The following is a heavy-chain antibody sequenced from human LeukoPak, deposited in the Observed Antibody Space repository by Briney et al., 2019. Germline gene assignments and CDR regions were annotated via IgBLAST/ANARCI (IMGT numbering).Heavy chain of an antibody. J-gene: IGHJ4*02. CDR3: ARNDWFGEARRDY. CDR2: IYHSGST. D-gene: IGHD3-10*01. V-gene: IGHV4-38-2*01. Sequence: SETLSLTCAVSGYSISSGYYWGWIRQPPGKGLEWIGSIYHSGSTYYNLSLKSRVTISVDTSKNQFSLKLSSVTAANTAVYYCARNDWFGEARRDYWGQGTLVTVSS. CDR1: GYSISSGYY.